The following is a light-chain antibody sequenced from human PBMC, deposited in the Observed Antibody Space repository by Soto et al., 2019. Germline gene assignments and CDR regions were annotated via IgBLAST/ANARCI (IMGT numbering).Light chain of an antibody. V-gene: IGLV2-14*03. CDR3: SSYTTSSTRV. CDR2: EVS. CDR1: SSDVGAYDF. Sequence: QSVLTQPASVSGSPGQSITISCTGTSSDVGAYDFVSWYQQHPDKAPKLMISEVSNRPSGVSHRFSGAKSINTATLTISGLQAEDEGDYYCSSYTTSSTRVFGTGTNLTVL. J-gene: IGLJ1*01.